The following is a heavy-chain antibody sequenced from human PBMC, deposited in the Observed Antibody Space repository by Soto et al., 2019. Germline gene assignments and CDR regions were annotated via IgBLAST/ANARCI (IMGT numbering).Heavy chain of an antibody. V-gene: IGHV4-59*01. CDR1: GASISSYY. D-gene: IGHD3-9*01. Sequence: SETLSLTCSVSGASISSYYWTWIRQPPGGGLEWIGYMHHTQGANDNPSLRGRVHMSIDTSMNQFSLRLTSVTAADTAVYYCARVPFVGYFDWLDPWGHGTLVTVSS. J-gene: IGHJ5*02. CDR3: ARVPFVGYFDWLDP. CDR2: MHHTQGA.